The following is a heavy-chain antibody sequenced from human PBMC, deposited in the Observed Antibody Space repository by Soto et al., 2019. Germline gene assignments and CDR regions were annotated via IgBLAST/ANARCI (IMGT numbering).Heavy chain of an antibody. CDR3: ARDLGS. J-gene: IGHJ5*02. CDR2: SRIKANSYTT. V-gene: IGHV3-72*01. Sequence: EVQLVESGGGLVQPGGSLRLSCAASGFTFSDHYMDWVRQAPGKGLEWVGRSRIKANSYTTEYAASVRGRFTISRDDSKNSLYLQMNSLKTEDTAVYYCARDLGSWGQGTLVTVSS. CDR1: GFTFSDHY.